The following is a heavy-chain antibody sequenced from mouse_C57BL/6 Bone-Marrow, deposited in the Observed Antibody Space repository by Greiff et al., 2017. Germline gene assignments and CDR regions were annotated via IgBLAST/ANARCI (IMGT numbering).Heavy chain of an antibody. Sequence: EVKLMESGGGLVQPGGSLKLSCAASGFTFSDYYMYWVRQTPEKRLEWVAYISNGGGSTYYPDTVKGRFTISRNNAKNTLYLQMSRLKSEDTAMYYCARELLRGGYFDVWGTGTTVTVSS. CDR1: GFTFSDYY. J-gene: IGHJ1*03. D-gene: IGHD1-1*01. V-gene: IGHV5-12*01. CDR3: ARELLRGGYFDV. CDR2: ISNGGGST.